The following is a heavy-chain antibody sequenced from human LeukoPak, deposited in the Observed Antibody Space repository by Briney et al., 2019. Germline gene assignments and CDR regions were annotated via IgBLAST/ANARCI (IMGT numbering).Heavy chain of an antibody. CDR3: ARVTGDYGGNSADY. CDR1: GCTFSSYS. Sequence: GGSLRLSCAASGCTFSSYSMNWVRQAPGKGLEWVSSISSSSSYIYYADSVKGRFTISRDNAKNSLYLQMNSLRAEDTAVYYCARVTGDYGGNSADYWGQGTLVTVSS. V-gene: IGHV3-21*01. J-gene: IGHJ4*02. D-gene: IGHD4-23*01. CDR2: ISSSSSYI.